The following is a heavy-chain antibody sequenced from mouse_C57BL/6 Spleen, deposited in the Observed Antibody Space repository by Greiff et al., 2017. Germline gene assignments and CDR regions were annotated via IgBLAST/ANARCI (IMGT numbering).Heavy chain of an antibody. CDR1: GFTFSAYY. J-gene: IGHJ3*01. D-gene: IGHD2-2*01. CDR3: ARDGYGFFAY. V-gene: IGHV5-16*01. CDR2: INYDGSST. Sequence: EVQLVESEGGLVQPGSSMKLSCTASGFTFSAYYMAWVRQVPEKGLEWVANINYDGSSTYYLDPLKSRFIISRDNAKNILYLQMSSLKSEDTATYYCARDGYGFFAYWGQGTLVTVSA.